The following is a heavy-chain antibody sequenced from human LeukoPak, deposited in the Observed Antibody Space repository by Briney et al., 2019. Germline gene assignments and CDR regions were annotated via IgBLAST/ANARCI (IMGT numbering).Heavy chain of an antibody. D-gene: IGHD3-9*01. V-gene: IGHV3-13*01. CDR2: INTAGDT. Sequence: GGSLRLSCAASGFTFKSYDMHWVRQAAGEGPEWVSAINTAGDTYYQGSVKGRFTISRENAKNSLYLQMNSLRAEDTAVYYCAKDERYFDWLLPYFDYWGQGTLVTVSS. CDR1: GFTFKSYD. J-gene: IGHJ4*02. CDR3: AKDERYFDWLLPYFDY.